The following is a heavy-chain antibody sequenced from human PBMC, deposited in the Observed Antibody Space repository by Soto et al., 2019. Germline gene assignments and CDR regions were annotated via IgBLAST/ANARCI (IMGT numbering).Heavy chain of an antibody. Sequence: GGSLRLSCAASGFTFSNYGMHWVRQAPGKGLEWVAVISYDGSNKYYADSVKGRFTISRDNSKNKLYLQMNSLRAEDTAVYYCAKMVHSSSPPLDYWGQGTLVTVSS. CDR2: ISYDGSNK. J-gene: IGHJ4*02. CDR3: AKMVHSSSPPLDY. CDR1: GFTFSNYG. D-gene: IGHD6-6*01. V-gene: IGHV3-30*18.